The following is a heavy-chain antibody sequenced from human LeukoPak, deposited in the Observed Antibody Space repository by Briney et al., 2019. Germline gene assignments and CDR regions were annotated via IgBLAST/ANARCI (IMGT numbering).Heavy chain of an antibody. J-gene: IGHJ6*03. CDR1: GFTFSSYS. D-gene: IGHD2-8*01. CDR2: ISSSSSTI. V-gene: IGHV3-48*01. Sequence: PGGSLRLSCAASGFTFSSYSMNWVRQAPGKGLEWVSYISSSSSTIYYADSVKGRFTISRDNAKNSLYLQVNSLRAEDTAVYYCARERDIVLMVYATHYYYYYMDVWGKGTTVTVSS. CDR3: ARERDIVLMVYATHYYYYYMDV.